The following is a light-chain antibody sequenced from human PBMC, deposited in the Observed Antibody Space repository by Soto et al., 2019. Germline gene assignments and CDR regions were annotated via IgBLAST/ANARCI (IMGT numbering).Light chain of an antibody. CDR3: GSYTSSSTLYV. V-gene: IGLV2-14*01. J-gene: IGLJ1*01. Sequence: QSVLPQPAPVSGSPGQSITISCTGTSSDVGGSNYVSWYQQHPGKAPKLMIYDVSNRPSGVSNRFSGSKSGNTASLTISGLQAEDEADYYCGSYTSSSTLYVFGTGTKVTVL. CDR2: DVS. CDR1: SSDVGGSNY.